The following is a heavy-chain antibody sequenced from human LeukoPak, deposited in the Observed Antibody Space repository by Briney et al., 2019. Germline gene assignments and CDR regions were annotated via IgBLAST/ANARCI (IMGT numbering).Heavy chain of an antibody. Sequence: PSETLSLTCTVSGGSISSYSWSWIRQPAGKGLEWIGRIYTSGSTKYNPSLTSRVTMSVDTSKNQFSLKLRSVTAADTAVYYCARAVHCSGGSCYFDYWGQGTLVTVS. CDR1: GGSISSYS. CDR3: ARAVHCSGGSCYFDY. D-gene: IGHD2-15*01. J-gene: IGHJ4*02. CDR2: IYTSGST. V-gene: IGHV4-4*07.